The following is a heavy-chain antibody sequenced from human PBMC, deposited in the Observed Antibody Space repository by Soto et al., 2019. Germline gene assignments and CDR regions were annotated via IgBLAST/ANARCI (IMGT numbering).Heavy chain of an antibody. CDR2: ISAYNGNT. D-gene: IGHD2-2*01. CDR1: GYTFTSYG. Sequence: QVQLVQSGAEVKKPGASVKVSCKASGYTFTSYGISWVRQAPGQGLEWMGWISAYNGNTNYAQKLQGRVTMTTDTSTSKDYMELRSLRSDDTAVYYCVSCPRLYYFDYWGQGTLVTVSS. J-gene: IGHJ4*02. CDR3: VSCPRLYYFDY. V-gene: IGHV1-18*01.